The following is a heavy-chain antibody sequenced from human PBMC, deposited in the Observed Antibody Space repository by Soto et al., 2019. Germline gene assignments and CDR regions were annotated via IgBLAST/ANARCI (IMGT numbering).Heavy chain of an antibody. J-gene: IGHJ6*04. Sequence: QVQVVQSGAEVKKPGSSVKVSCKTSGGTFSTSAISWVRQAPGQGLEWMGGIMPIFRTADYAQKFQDRATITEDESATTAYLKMSSLRSEDTAVYYCARDKERAQVGGNYYYVMDVWGEWTTVTVTS. CDR2: IMPIFRTA. V-gene: IGHV1-69*12. D-gene: IGHD2-2*01. CDR1: GGTFSTSA. CDR3: ARDKERAQVGGNYYYVMDV.